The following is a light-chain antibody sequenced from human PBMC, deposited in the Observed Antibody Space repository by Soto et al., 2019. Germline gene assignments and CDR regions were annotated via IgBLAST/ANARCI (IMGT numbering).Light chain of an antibody. CDR1: SSDVGGYNC. Sequence: QSALTQPASESGSPGQSITISCTGTSSDVGGYNCVSWYQQHPGKAPKLMIYEVSNRPSGVSDRFSGSKSGNTASLTISGLQAEDEAHYYCSSYTSDSTLVFGGGTKLTVL. CDR3: SSYTSDSTLV. J-gene: IGLJ2*01. V-gene: IGLV2-14*01. CDR2: EVS.